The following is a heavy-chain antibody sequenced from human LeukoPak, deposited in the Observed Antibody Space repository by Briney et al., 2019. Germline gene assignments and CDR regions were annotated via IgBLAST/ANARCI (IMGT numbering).Heavy chain of an antibody. J-gene: IGHJ6*03. D-gene: IGHD3-3*01. CDR3: ARDGVDFLRFLEWLKPSSYYYYMDV. V-gene: IGHV4-61*02. CDR1: GGSISSGSYY. Sequence: PSETLSLTCTVSGGSISSGSYYWSWIRQPAGKGLEWIGRIYTSGSTNYNPSHKSRVTISVDTSKNQFSLKLSSVTAADTAVYYCARDGVDFLRFLEWLKPSSYYYYMDVWGKGTTVTVSS. CDR2: IYTSGST.